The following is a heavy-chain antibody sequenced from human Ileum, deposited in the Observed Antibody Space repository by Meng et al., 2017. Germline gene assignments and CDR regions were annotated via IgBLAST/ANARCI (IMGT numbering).Heavy chain of an antibody. CDR1: GYTFTSYT. J-gene: IGHJ4*02. Sequence: QVQLIQSGAEVKRPGASVKVSCKASGYTFTSYTMHWVRQAPGQRREWMGWINTGNGYTKYSQKFQDRVTITRDTSASTAYMELSSLRSEDTAVYYCASAHYDSSGSVDYWGQGTLVTISS. D-gene: IGHD3-22*01. CDR3: ASAHYDSSGSVDY. CDR2: INTGNGYT. V-gene: IGHV1-3*04.